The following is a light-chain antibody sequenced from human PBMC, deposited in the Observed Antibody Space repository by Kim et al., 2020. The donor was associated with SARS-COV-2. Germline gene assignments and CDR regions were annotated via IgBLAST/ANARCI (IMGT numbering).Light chain of an antibody. CDR1: KLGNKF. CDR3: QAWDSSTLVV. CDR2: QDN. Sequence: SYELTQPPSVSVSPGQTATITCSGDKLGNKFVCWYQQRPGQSPLLVIYQDNKRPSGIPERFSGSNSGNTATLTIRGTQAMDEADYYCQAWDSSTLVVFGGGTKLTVL. V-gene: IGLV3-1*01. J-gene: IGLJ3*02.